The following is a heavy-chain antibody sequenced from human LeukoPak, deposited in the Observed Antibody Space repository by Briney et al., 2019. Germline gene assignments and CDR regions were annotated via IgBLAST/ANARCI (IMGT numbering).Heavy chain of an antibody. J-gene: IGHJ6*02. D-gene: IGHD3-10*01. CDR2: ISHDGSNN. CDR3: AKDLISMVRGSAMDV. Sequence: GRSLRLSCAASGFPFSSYGMHWVRQAPGKGLEWVALISHDGSNNHYADSVKGRFTISRDDSKKTVYLQMNSLRAEDTAVYYCAKDLISMVRGSAMDVWGQGTTVTVSS. CDR1: GFPFSSYG. V-gene: IGHV3-30*18.